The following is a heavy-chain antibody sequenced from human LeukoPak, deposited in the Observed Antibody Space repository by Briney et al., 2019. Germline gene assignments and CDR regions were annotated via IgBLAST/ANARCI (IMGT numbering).Heavy chain of an antibody. Sequence: GGSLRLSCAASGFTFSSYAMSWVREAPGRGVEWVSTISGRGGSTYYADSVKGPFTISRHNSKNTLYLQMNSLRAEDTAIYYCAKRPIFGELLYYFDYWRQGTLVTVSS. CDR3: AKRPIFGELLYYFDY. V-gene: IGHV3-23*01. D-gene: IGHD3-10*01. CDR2: ISGRGGST. CDR1: GFTFSSYA. J-gene: IGHJ4*02.